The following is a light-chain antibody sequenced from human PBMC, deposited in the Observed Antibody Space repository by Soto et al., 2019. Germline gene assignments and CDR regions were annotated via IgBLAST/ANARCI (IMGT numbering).Light chain of an antibody. CDR3: QRYGSSPPFT. J-gene: IGKJ2*01. V-gene: IGKV3-20*01. Sequence: EIVLTQSPGTLSLSPGERATLSCRASQRVSSSYLAWYQQKPGQAPRLLIYGASSRATGIPDRFSGIGSGTDFTLTIRRLEPEYFAVYFCQRYGSSPPFTFGQGTKVEL. CDR2: GAS. CDR1: QRVSSSY.